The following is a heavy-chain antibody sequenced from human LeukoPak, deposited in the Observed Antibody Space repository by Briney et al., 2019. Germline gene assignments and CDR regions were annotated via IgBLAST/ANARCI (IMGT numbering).Heavy chain of an antibody. CDR2: ISGSGGST. V-gene: IGHV3-23*01. D-gene: IGHD4-17*01. J-gene: IGHJ4*02. Sequence: TGGSLRLSCAASGFTFSSYAMSWVRQAPGKGLEWVSAISGSGGSTYYADSVKGRFTISRDNSKNTLYLQMNSLRAEDTAVYYCAKGRNDYGYFDYWGQGTLVTVSS. CDR1: GFTFSSYA. CDR3: AKGRNDYGYFDY.